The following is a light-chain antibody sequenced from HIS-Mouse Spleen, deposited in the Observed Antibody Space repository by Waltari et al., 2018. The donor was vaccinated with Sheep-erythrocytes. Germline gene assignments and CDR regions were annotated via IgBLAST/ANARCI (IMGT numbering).Light chain of an antibody. J-gene: IGKJ2*01. CDR1: QSVSSY. CDR3: QQRSNWYT. Sequence: EIVLTQSSATLSLSPGERATLSCRASQSVSSYLAWYQQKPGQAPSLLIVDASNRDTCIPVRFRGSGSGTDFTLTSSSLEPEGFAVYYCQQRSNWYTFGQGTKLEIK. CDR2: DAS. V-gene: IGKV3-11*01.